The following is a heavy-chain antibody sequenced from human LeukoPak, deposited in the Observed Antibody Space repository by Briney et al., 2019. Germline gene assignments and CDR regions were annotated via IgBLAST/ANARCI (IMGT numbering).Heavy chain of an antibody. J-gene: IGHJ4*02. Sequence: GGSLRLSCAASGFTFSSYTMSWVRQAPGKGLEWVSAISGSGGSTYYADSVKGRFTISRDNSKDTLYLQMNSLRAEDTAVYYCAKGGYSSGWRNYFDYWGQGTLVTVSS. CDR3: AKGGYSSGWRNYFDY. CDR2: ISGSGGST. D-gene: IGHD6-19*01. V-gene: IGHV3-23*01. CDR1: GFTFSSYT.